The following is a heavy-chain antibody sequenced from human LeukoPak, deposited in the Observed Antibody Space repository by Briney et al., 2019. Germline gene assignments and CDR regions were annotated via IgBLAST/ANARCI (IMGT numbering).Heavy chain of an antibody. CDR1: GGSISSHY. Sequence: SETLSLTCTVSGGSISSHYWSWIRQPPGKGLEWIGYIYYSGSTNYNPSLKSRVTISVGTSKNQFSLKLSSVTAADTAVYYCARDLDARGWFDPWGQGTLVTVSS. CDR2: IYYSGST. J-gene: IGHJ5*02. V-gene: IGHV4-59*11. CDR3: ARDLDARGWFDP.